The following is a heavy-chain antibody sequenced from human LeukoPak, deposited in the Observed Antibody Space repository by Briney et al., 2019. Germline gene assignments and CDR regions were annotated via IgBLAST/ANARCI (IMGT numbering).Heavy chain of an antibody. CDR1: GGSFSGYY. V-gene: IGHV4-34*01. CDR3: AARERYCSSTSCYEVRY. CDR2: INHSGST. D-gene: IGHD2-2*01. Sequence: SETLSLTCAVHGGSFSGYYWSWIRQPPGKGLEWIGEINHSGSTNYNPSLKSRVTISVDTSKNQFSLKLSSVTAADTAVYYCAARERYCSSTSCYEVRYWGQGTLVTVSS. J-gene: IGHJ4*02.